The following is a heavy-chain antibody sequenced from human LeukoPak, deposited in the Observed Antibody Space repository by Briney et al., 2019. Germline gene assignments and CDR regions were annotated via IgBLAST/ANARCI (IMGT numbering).Heavy chain of an antibody. CDR3: AKDSSSGSYIDY. J-gene: IGHJ4*02. V-gene: IGHV3-9*01. CDR2: ISWNSGSI. D-gene: IGHD1-26*01. Sequence: GRSLRLSCAASGFTFDDYAMHWVRQAPGKGLEWVSGISWNSGSIGYADSVKGRFTISRDNAKNSLYLQMNSLRAEDTALYYCAKDSSSGSYIDYWGQGTLVTVSS. CDR1: GFTFDDYA.